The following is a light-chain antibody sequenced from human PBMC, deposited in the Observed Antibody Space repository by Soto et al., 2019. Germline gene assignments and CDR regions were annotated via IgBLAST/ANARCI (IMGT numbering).Light chain of an antibody. J-gene: IGKJ2*01. CDR2: DAS. V-gene: IGKV1-5*01. Sequence: DIQMTQSPSTLSASVGDRVTITCRASQSISSWLAWYQQKPGKAPKLLIYDASSLGSGVPSRFSGSGSGTEFTLTISSLQPDDFATHYCQQYNSYSPALGQGTKLEIK. CDR1: QSISSW. CDR3: QQYNSYSPA.